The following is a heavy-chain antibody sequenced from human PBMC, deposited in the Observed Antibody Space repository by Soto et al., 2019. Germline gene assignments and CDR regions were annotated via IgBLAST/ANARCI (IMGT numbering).Heavy chain of an antibody. Sequence: SVKVSCKASGGTFSSYAISWVRQAPGQGLEWMGGIIPIFGTANYAQKFQGRVTSTADESTSTAYMEPSSLRSEDTAVYYCASPLSLAARPGPYYYYYYGMDVWGQGTTVTVSS. J-gene: IGHJ6*02. V-gene: IGHV1-69*13. CDR3: ASPLSLAARPGPYYYYYYGMDV. D-gene: IGHD6-6*01. CDR1: GGTFSSYA. CDR2: IIPIFGTA.